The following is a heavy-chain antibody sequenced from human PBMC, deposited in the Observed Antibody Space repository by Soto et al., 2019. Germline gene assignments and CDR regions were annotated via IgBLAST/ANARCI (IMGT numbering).Heavy chain of an antibody. CDR1: GYSFTTYG. CDR3: AREGPAPYYYYGMDV. Sequence: QVQLVQSGGEVKKPGASVKVSCKTSGYSFTTYGISSVRQAPGQGLEWMGWISAYNGNTNYAQKLQDRVTMTTDTSTSTAYMELRSLRSDDTAVYYCAREGPAPYYYYGMDVWGQGSTVTVSS. V-gene: IGHV1-18*01. CDR2: ISAYNGNT. J-gene: IGHJ6*02.